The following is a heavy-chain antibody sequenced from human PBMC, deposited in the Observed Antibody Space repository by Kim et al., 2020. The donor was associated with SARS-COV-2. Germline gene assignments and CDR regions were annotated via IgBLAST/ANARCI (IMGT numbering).Heavy chain of an antibody. CDR1: GYTFTSYD. Sequence: ASVKVSCKASGYTFTSYDINWVRQATGQGLEWMGWMNPNSGNTGYAQKFQGRVTMTRNTSISTAYMELSSLRSEDTAVYYCARVHTAMVTDYYGMDVWGQGTTVTVSS. CDR3: ARVHTAMVTDYYGMDV. D-gene: IGHD5-18*01. CDR2: MNPNSGNT. J-gene: IGHJ6*02. V-gene: IGHV1-8*01.